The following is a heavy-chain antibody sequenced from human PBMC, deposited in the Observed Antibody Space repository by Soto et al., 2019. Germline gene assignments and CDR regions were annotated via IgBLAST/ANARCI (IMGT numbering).Heavy chain of an antibody. J-gene: IGHJ5*02. CDR3: ATSVYYYGSGSYHNWFDP. Sequence: SETLSLTCTVSGGSISSSSYYWGWIRQPPGKGLEWIGSIYYSGSTYYNPSLKSRVTISVDTSKNQFFLKLSSVTAADTAVYYCATSVYYYGSGSYHNWFDPWGQGTLVTV. CDR1: GGSISSSSYY. D-gene: IGHD3-10*01. V-gene: IGHV4-39*01. CDR2: IYYSGST.